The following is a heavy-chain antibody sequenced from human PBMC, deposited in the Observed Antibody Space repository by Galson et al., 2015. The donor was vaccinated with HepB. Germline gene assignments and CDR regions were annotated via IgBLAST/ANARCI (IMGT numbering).Heavy chain of an antibody. D-gene: IGHD1-20*01. CDR2: ISAYNRNT. Sequence: SVKVSCKASGYTFTSYGISWVRQAPGQGLEWIGWISAYNRNTNYAPKLQGRVTMTTDTSTSTAYMELRSLSSDDTAVYYCARARYNWNYWGQGTLVTVSS. CDR1: GYTFTSYG. V-gene: IGHV1-18*01. CDR3: ARARYNWNY. J-gene: IGHJ4*02.